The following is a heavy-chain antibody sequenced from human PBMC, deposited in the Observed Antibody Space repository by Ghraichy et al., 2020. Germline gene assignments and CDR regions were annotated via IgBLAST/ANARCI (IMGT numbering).Heavy chain of an antibody. CDR1: GFIFSTYS. D-gene: IGHD6-13*01. V-gene: IGHV3-30-3*01. J-gene: IGHJ4*02. CDR3: ARGPGSGSWTIDY. Sequence: GGSLRLSCVGSGFIFSTYSMHWVRQAPGKGLEWVALMSYDGSDTRYADSIKGRFNISRDNSKNTLYLQMDSLRVDDTALYFCARGPGSGSWTIDYWGRGILVTVSS. CDR2: MSYDGSDT.